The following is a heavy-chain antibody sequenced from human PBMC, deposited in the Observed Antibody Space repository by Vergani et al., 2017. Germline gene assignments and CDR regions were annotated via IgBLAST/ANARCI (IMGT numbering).Heavy chain of an antibody. CDR1: GGSISSSSYY. V-gene: IGHV4-39*01. CDR2: IYYSGST. J-gene: IGHJ4*02. Sequence: QLQLQESGPGLVKPSETLSLTCTVSGGSISSSSYYWGWIRQPPGKGLEWIGSIYYSGSTYYNPSLKSRGTISVDTSKNQFSLKLSSVTAADTAVYYCASEEYSSSQIDYWGQGTLVTVSS. CDR3: ASEEYSSSQIDY. D-gene: IGHD6-13*01.